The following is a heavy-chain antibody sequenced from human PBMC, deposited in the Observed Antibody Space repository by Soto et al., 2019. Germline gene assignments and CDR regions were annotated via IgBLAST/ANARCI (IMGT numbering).Heavy chain of an antibody. CDR2: IYSGGST. D-gene: IGHD2-21*01. CDR1: GFTVSSNY. V-gene: IGHV3-53*01. J-gene: IGHJ6*02. CDR3: ARAAVDYYYGMDV. Sequence: EVQLVESGGGLIQPGGSLRLSCTASGFTVSSNYMSWVRQAPGKGLEWVSVIYSGGSTYYADSVKGRFTISRDNSKNTLYLQMNSLRAEDTAVYYCARAAVDYYYGMDVCGQGTTVTVSS.